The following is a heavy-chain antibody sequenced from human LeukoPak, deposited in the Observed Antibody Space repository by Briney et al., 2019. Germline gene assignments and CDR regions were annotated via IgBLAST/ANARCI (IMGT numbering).Heavy chain of an antibody. D-gene: IGHD3-3*01. V-gene: IGHV3-21*04. CDR3: AKATSGNYDFWSGYPLDY. Sequence: GGSLRLSCIASGFSFSNYNINWVRQAPGKGLEWVSSISGSSSHIHYGDSVKGRFTVSRDNAKSSLYLQMNSLRAEDTAVYYCAKATSGNYDFWSGYPLDYWGQGTLVTVSS. CDR2: ISGSSSHI. CDR1: GFSFSNYN. J-gene: IGHJ4*02.